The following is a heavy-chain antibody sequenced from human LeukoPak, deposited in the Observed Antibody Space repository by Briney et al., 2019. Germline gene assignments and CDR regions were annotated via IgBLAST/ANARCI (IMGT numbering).Heavy chain of an antibody. D-gene: IGHD3-22*01. Sequence: ASVKVSCKASGYTITNNYMHWVRQAPGQGLEWMGVINPSGGSTSYAQKFQGRVTMTRDMSTSTVYMELSSLRSEDTAVYYCARFGSSGNPFSYYYYMDVWGKGTTVTVSS. CDR2: INPSGGST. CDR3: ARFGSSGNPFSYYYYMDV. J-gene: IGHJ6*03. V-gene: IGHV1-46*01. CDR1: GYTITNNY.